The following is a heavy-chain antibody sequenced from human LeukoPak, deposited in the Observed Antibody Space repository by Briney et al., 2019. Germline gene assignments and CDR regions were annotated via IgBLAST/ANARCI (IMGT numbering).Heavy chain of an antibody. CDR1: GSTFSSYA. Sequence: GRSLRLXYAASGSTFSSYATSSVRQAPGKWLGSLSSISGSGGSTSYAASAKGRFTISRDNSKNTLYLQMNSLRAEDTAVYYCAKMVIGEETQDDYWGQGTLVTVSS. CDR3: AKMVIGEETQDDY. CDR2: ISGSGGST. V-gene: IGHV3-23*01. D-gene: IGHD2-21*01. J-gene: IGHJ4*02.